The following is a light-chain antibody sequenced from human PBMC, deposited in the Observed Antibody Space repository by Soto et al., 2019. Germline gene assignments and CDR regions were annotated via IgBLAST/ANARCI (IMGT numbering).Light chain of an antibody. CDR2: DAS. Sequence: TVFTQSPATLSLSPGERASLSCVASQSVGDYLAWYQQKPGQAPRLLIYDASNRAAGVPYRFRGSGSGTDSTLTISSVEPEDFGVYYCQQRSDWPPITFGQGTRLEIK. V-gene: IGKV3-11*01. J-gene: IGKJ5*01. CDR3: QQRSDWPPIT. CDR1: QSVGDY.